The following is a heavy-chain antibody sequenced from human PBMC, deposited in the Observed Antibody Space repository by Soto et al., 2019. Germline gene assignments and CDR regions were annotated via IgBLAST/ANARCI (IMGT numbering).Heavy chain of an antibody. CDR1: GFTFSSYG. V-gene: IGHV3-33*01. D-gene: IGHD2-2*01. J-gene: IGHJ6*02. CDR3: ARWGGYCSSTSCYGENYYGMDV. Sequence: QVQLVESGGGVVQPGRSLRLSCAASGFTFSSYGMHWVRQAPGKGLEWVAVIWYDGSNKYYADSVKGRFTISRDNSKNTLYLQMNSLRAEDTAVYYCARWGGYCSSTSCYGENYYGMDVWGQGTTVTVSS. CDR2: IWYDGSNK.